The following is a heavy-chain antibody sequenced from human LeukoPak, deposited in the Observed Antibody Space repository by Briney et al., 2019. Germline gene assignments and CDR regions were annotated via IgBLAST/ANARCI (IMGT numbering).Heavy chain of an antibody. CDR3: ASRGSYYYDSSGGFDY. CDR1: GGTFSSYA. V-gene: IGHV1-69*04. J-gene: IGHJ4*02. D-gene: IGHD3-22*01. CDR2: IIPILGIA. Sequence: SVKVSCKASGGTFSSYAISWVRQAPGQGLEWMGRIIPILGIANYAQKFQGRVTITADKSTSTAYMELSSLRSEDTAVYYCASRGSYYYDSSGGFDYWGQGTLVTVSS.